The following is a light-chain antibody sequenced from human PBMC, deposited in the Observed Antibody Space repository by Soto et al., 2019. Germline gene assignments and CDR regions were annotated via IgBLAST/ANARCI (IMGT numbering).Light chain of an antibody. J-gene: IGKJ2*01. CDR3: QQRSNWPHT. CDR1: QSVSSY. CDR2: DAS. Sequence: EIVLTQSPATLSLSPGERATLSCRASQSVSSYLAWYQHKPGQAPRLLIYDASNRATGIPARFSGSGSGTDFSLTISSLEPEDFAVYYCQQRSNWPHTFGPGTKLEIK. V-gene: IGKV3-11*01.